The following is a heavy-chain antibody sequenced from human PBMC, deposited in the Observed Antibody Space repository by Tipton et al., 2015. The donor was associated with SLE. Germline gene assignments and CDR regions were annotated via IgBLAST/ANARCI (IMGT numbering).Heavy chain of an antibody. CDR1: GGSFSDYS. Sequence: TLSLTCAVYGGSFSDYSWSWIRQPPGKGLEWIGEINHSGSTNYNPSHKSRVTISVDTSKNQFSLKLSSVTAADTAVYYCAISPEAVAGDAAFDIWGQGTMVTVSS. D-gene: IGHD6-19*01. V-gene: IGHV4-34*01. CDR3: AISPEAVAGDAAFDI. CDR2: INHSGST. J-gene: IGHJ3*02.